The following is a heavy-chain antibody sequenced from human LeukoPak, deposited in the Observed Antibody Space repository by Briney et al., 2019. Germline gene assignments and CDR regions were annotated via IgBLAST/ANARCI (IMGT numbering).Heavy chain of an antibody. J-gene: IGHJ2*01. CDR2: ISAYNGNT. CDR3: ARVKYDFWSGYQEGYFDL. D-gene: IGHD3-3*01. V-gene: IGHV1-18*01. Sequence: ASVKVSCKASGYTFTSYGISWMRQAPGQGLEWMGWISAYNGNTNYAQKLQGRVTMTTDTSTSTAYMELRSLRSDDTAVYYCARVKYDFWSGYQEGYFDLWGRGTLVTVSS. CDR1: GYTFTSYG.